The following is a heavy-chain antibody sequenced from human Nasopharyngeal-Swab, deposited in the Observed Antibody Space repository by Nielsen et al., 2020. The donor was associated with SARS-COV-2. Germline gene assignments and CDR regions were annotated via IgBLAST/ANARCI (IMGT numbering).Heavy chain of an antibody. CDR1: GESFSDYY. CDR3: ARGGSGRDGGKPWRWYDP. V-gene: IGHV4-34*01. Sequence: SETLSLTCAVYGESFSDYYWSWIRQPPGKGLEWIGEINLGGSTNYNPSPKSRVTISTDTTKNKFSLKLSSVTAADTAVYYCARGGSGRDGGKPWRWYDPWGQGTLVTVSS. D-gene: IGHD4-23*01. CDR2: INLGGST. J-gene: IGHJ5*02.